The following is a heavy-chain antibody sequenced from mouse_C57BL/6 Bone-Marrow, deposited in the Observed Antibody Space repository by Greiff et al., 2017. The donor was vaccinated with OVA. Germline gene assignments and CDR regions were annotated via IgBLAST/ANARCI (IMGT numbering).Heavy chain of an antibody. CDR1: GYTFTSYW. V-gene: IGHV1-69*01. CDR2: IDPSDSYT. D-gene: IGHD4-1*01. CDR3: ALTVGFAY. Sequence: QVQLQQPGAELVMPGASVKLSCKASGYTFTSYWMHWVKQRPGQGLEWIGEIDPSDSYTNSNHKFKGKSTLTVDKSSSTAYMQLSSLTSEDSAVYYCALTVGFAYWGQGTLVTVSA. J-gene: IGHJ3*01.